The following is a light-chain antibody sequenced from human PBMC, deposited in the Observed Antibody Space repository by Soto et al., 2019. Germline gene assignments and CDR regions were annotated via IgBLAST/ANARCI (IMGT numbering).Light chain of an antibody. CDR1: QSVTSSY. Sequence: ENVLTQSPGTLSLSPGERATLSCRASQSVTSSYLAWYQQKPCQAPRLLIYSASSRATGVPDRFSGSGSATDFTLTISRLEPEDFAVYYCQQYGSSRNTFGQGT. CDR3: QQYGSSRNT. CDR2: SAS. V-gene: IGKV3-20*01. J-gene: IGKJ2*01.